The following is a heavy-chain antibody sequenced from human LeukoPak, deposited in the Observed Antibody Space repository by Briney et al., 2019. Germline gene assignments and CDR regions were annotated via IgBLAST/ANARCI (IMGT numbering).Heavy chain of an antibody. Sequence: GGSLRLSCAASGFTVSSNYMSWVRQAPGKGREWVSSICCGGGSIYYAHSVKGRFTISRDNSKNTLYLQMNSLRAEDTAVYYCAKDPYYYYYMDVWGKGTTVTVSS. J-gene: IGHJ6*03. CDR1: GFTVSSNY. CDR3: AKDPYYYYYMDV. V-gene: IGHV3-23*01. CDR2: ICCGGGSI.